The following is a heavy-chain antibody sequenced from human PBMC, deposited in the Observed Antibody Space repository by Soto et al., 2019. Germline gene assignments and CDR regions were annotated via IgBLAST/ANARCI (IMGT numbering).Heavy chain of an antibody. CDR1: GFTLSSYA. V-gene: IGHV3-64*01. Sequence: EVQLVESGGGLVQPGGSLRLSCAASGFTLSSYAMHWVRQAPGKGLEYVSAISSNGGSTYYANSVKGRFTISRDNSKNTLYLQMGSLRAEDMAVYYCARAPAYCSGGSCYSNLFDYWGQGTLVTVSS. CDR3: ARAPAYCSGGSCYSNLFDY. J-gene: IGHJ4*02. D-gene: IGHD2-15*01. CDR2: ISSNGGST.